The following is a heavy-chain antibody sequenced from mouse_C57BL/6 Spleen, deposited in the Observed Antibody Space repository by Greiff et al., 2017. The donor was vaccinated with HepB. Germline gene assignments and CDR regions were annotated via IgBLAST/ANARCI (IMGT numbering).Heavy chain of an antibody. CDR3: ARGGLYGNYWYFDV. CDR2: IYPGDGDT. Sequence: QVQLKQSGPELVKPGASVKISCKASGYAFSSSWMNWVKQRPGKGLEWIGRIYPGDGDTNYNGKFKGKATLTADKSSSTAYMQLSSLTSEDSAVYFCARGGLYGNYWYFDVWGTGTTVTVSS. CDR1: GYAFSSSW. J-gene: IGHJ1*03. D-gene: IGHD2-1*01. V-gene: IGHV1-82*01.